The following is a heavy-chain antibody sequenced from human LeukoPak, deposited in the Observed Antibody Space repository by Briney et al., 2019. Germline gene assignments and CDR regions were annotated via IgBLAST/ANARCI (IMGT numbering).Heavy chain of an antibody. CDR1: GYTFTGYY. CDR3: ARDVYTSGWRYFDF. Sequence: ASVKVSCKASGYTFTGYYMHWVRQAPGQGLEWMGWINPNSGGTNYAQKFQGWVTLTRDASIATFYMAMNRLTYDDTAIYYCARDVYTSGWRYFDFWGHGTLVTVSS. V-gene: IGHV1-2*04. J-gene: IGHJ2*01. CDR2: INPNSGGT. D-gene: IGHD6-19*01.